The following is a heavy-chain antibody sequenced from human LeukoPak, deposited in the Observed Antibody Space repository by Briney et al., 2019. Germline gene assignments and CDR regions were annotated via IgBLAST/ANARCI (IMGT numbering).Heavy chain of an antibody. D-gene: IGHD5-18*01. CDR1: GFTFDDYT. J-gene: IGHJ4*02. Sequence: GGSLRLSCAASGFTFDDYTVHWVRQAPGKGLEWVSLISWDGGSTYYADSVKGRFTISRDNSKNSLYLQMNSLRTEDTALYYCAKDPTRSGYSYGSDWGQGTLVTVSS. V-gene: IGHV3-43*01. CDR3: AKDPTRSGYSYGSD. CDR2: ISWDGGST.